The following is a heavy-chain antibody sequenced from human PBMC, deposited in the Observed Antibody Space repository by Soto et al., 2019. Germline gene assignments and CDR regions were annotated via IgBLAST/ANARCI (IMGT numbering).Heavy chain of an antibody. CDR3: ARFSGSYTRGLDY. D-gene: IGHD1-26*01. J-gene: IGHJ4*02. V-gene: IGHV3-72*01. CDR2: SRNKANSYST. CDR1: GFTFSDHY. Sequence: EVQLVESGGGLVQPGGSLRLSCAASGFTFSDHYMDWVRQAPGKGLEWVGRSRNKANSYSTEYAASVKGRFTISRDESKTSLYLQMKSLKTEDPAVYYCARFSGSYTRGLDYWGQGTLVTVSS.